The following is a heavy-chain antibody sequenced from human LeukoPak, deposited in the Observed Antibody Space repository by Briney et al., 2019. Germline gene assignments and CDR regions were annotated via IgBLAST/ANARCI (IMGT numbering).Heavy chain of an antibody. CDR3: AREGRVVPAFDY. CDR1: GGSISSYY. D-gene: IGHD2-2*01. Sequence: SETLSLTCTVSGGSISSYYWSWIRQPPGKGLEWIGYIYYSGSTNYNPSLKSRVTISVDTSKNQSSLKLSSVTAADTAVYYCAREGRVVPAFDYWGQGTLVTVSS. J-gene: IGHJ4*02. CDR2: IYYSGST. V-gene: IGHV4-59*01.